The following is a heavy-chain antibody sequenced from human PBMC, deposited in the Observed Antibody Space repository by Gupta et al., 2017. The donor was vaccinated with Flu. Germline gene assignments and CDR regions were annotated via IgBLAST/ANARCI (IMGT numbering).Heavy chain of an antibody. J-gene: IGHJ6*02. V-gene: IGHV4-31*02. CDR2: IYYSGST. CDR1: ISSGGYY. Sequence: ISSGGYYWSWIRQHPGKGLEWIGYIYYSGSTYYNPSLKSRVTISVDTSKNQFSLKLSSVTAADTAVYYCARDRRGPYGMDVWGQGTTVTVSS. D-gene: IGHD3-10*01. CDR3: ARDRRGPYGMDV.